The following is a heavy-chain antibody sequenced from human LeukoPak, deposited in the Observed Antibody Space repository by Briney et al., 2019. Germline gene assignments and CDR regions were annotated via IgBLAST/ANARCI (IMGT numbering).Heavy chain of an antibody. D-gene: IGHD2-15*01. CDR2: IKQDGGSK. CDR1: GFSFSSYW. Sequence: GGSLRLSCVASGFSFSSYWMSWVRQAPGKCLEFVANIKQDGGSKNYLDSVKGRFTISRDNAENSLYLQMSSLRAEDTALYYCARDPGWSSFDIWGQGIMVTVPS. J-gene: IGHJ3*02. CDR3: ARDPGWSSFDI. V-gene: IGHV3-7*01.